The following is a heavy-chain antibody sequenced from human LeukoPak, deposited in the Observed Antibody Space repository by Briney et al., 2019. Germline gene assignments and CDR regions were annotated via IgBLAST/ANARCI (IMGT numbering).Heavy chain of an antibody. CDR3: ARGETMINWFDP. D-gene: IGHD3-22*01. V-gene: IGHV1-2*02. CDR2: INPNSGGT. Sequence: ASVKVSCKAFGYTFTGNNIYWVRQAPGQGLEWMGWINPNSGGTNYAQKFQGRVTMTRDTSISTAYMELSRLRSDDTAVYYCARGETMINWFDPWGQGTLVTVSS. J-gene: IGHJ5*02. CDR1: GYTFTGNN.